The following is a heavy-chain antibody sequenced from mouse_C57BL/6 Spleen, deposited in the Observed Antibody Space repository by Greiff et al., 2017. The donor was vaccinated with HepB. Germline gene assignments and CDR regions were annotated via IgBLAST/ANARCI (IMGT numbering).Heavy chain of an antibody. CDR2: IDPEDGET. V-gene: IGHV14-2*01. CDR1: GFNIKDYY. D-gene: IGHD2-4*01. J-gene: IGHJ1*03. Sequence: EVKLQESGAELVKPGASVKLSCTASGFNIKDYYMHWVKQRTEQGLEWIGRIDPEDGETKYAPKFQGKATITADTSSHTAYLQLSSRTSEDTAVYYCARSGTMITTNWYFDVWGTGTTVTVSS. CDR3: ARSGTMITTNWYFDV.